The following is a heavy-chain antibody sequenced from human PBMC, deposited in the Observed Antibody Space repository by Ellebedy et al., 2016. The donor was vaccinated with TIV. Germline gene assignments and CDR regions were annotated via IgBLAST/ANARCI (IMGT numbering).Heavy chain of an antibody. CDR3: ARDQWLGRAYYFDS. V-gene: IGHV3-7*01. CDR1: GFTFSNYW. Sequence: GESLKISCATSGFTFSNYWMTWVRQAPGKGLEWVANIKQDGSEKYYVDSVKGRFSISRDNAKSSLYLQMNGLTDEDTAVYYCARDQWLGRAYYFDSWGQGTLVTVSS. CDR2: IKQDGSEK. J-gene: IGHJ4*02. D-gene: IGHD6-19*01.